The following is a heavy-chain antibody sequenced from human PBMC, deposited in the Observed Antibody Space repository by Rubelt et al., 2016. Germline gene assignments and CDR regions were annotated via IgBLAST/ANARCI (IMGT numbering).Heavy chain of an antibody. J-gene: IGHJ4*02. CDR3: ACDPLPVRGVIRAPAH. CDR1: GYTFTSYG. D-gene: IGHD3-10*01. CDR2: ISAYNGNQ. V-gene: IGHV1-18*01. Sequence: QVQLVQSGAEVKKPGASVKVSCKASGYTFTSYGISWARQSPGQGVEWTGWISAYNGNQNYAQKLQGRGTMTTGTSTSAYYIELRSLSADDAAVYYCACDPLPVRGVIRAPAHWGQEILITVSS.